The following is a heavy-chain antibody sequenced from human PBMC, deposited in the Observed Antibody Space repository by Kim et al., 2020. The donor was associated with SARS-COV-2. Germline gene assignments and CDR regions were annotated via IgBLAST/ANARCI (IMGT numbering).Heavy chain of an antibody. D-gene: IGHD7-27*01. V-gene: IGHV3-74*01. CDR1: GFTFSTYW. J-gene: IGHJ4*02. Sequence: GGSLRLSCAASGFTFSTYWMHWVRQAPGKGLVWVSHINSDGSSTTYADSVRGRFTISRDNAKNTLYLQMNSLRAEDTAVYYCTGVLDFDDWGQGTQVTVSS. CDR2: INSDGSST. CDR3: TGVLDFDD.